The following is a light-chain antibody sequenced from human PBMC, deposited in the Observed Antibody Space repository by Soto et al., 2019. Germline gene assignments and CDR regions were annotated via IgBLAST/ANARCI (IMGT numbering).Light chain of an antibody. J-gene: IGKJ1*01. CDR1: QSVSGGS. CDR2: GAS. V-gene: IGKV3-20*01. Sequence: EIVLTQSPGTLSLSPGERATLSCRASQSVSGGSLAWYQQRPGQAPRLLIYGASSRATGIPDRFSGSGSGTDFTLTITRLEPEDFAVYYCQQYGISPRTFGQGTKVDNK. CDR3: QQYGISPRT.